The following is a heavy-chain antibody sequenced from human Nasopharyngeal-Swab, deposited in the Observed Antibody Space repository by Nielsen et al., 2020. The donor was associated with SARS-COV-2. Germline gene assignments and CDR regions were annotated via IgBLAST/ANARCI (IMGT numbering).Heavy chain of an antibody. CDR3: AREGEEDDGTGWTRGGYFDL. D-gene: IGHD3/OR15-3a*01. Sequence: SVKVSCKAPGGTFGTYTISWVRHAPGQGLEWLGGIIPPFEKTDYAQRFQGRVTFTADESTTTAYMELNSLGSEETAVYYCAREGEEDDGTGWTRGGYFDLWGQGTQVTVTS. V-gene: IGHV1-69*13. CDR1: GGTFGTYT. CDR2: IIPPFEKT. J-gene: IGHJ4*02.